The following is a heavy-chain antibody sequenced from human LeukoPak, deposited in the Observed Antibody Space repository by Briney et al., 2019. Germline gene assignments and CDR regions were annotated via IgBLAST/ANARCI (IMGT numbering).Heavy chain of an antibody. Sequence: ASETLSLTCTVSGGSISSSSYYWGWIRQPPGKGLEWIGSIYYSGSTYYNPSLKSRVTISVDTSKNQLSLKLSSVTAADTAVYYCARRQLVHNWFDPWGQGTLVTVSS. V-gene: IGHV4-39*01. CDR3: ARRQLVHNWFDP. CDR2: IYYSGST. D-gene: IGHD6-13*01. J-gene: IGHJ5*02. CDR1: GGSISSSSYY.